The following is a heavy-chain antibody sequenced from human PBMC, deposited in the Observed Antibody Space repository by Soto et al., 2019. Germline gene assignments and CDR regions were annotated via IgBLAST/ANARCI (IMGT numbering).Heavy chain of an antibody. CDR2: IHHSGFT. CDR1: GGSITSHY. D-gene: IGHD3-10*01. J-gene: IGHJ6*02. Sequence: QVQLQESGPGLVKPSETLSLTCSVSGGSITSHYCSCFRQPPGKGLYCIGYIHHSGFTSNNPSLKSRVTMSVDTSKNHFSLKVNSVTAADTALYYCARQGFGQLHGLVDVWGPGTTVTVSS. CDR3: ARQGFGQLHGLVDV. V-gene: IGHV4-59*08.